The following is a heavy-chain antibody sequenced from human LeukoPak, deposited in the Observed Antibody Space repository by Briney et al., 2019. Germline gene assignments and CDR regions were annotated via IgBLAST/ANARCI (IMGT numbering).Heavy chain of an antibody. J-gene: IGHJ4*02. CDR3: ARANALYCSSTSCLFDY. CDR2: INPNSGGT. CDR1: GYTFTGYY. V-gene: IGHV1-2*02. Sequence: GASVTVSCKASGYTFTGYYMHWVRQAPGQGLEWMAWINPNSGGTYYAQNFHDRITMTRDTSISTAYMELSRLRSDDTAIYYCARANALYCSSTSCLFDYWGQGTLVTVSP. D-gene: IGHD2-2*01.